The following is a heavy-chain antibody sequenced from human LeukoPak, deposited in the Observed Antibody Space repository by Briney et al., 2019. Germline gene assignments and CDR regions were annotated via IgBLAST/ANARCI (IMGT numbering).Heavy chain of an antibody. CDR3: ARDRGSSWYRWFDP. D-gene: IGHD6-13*01. CDR1: GASISSSSYY. CDR2: IYYSGNT. V-gene: IGHV4-39*07. J-gene: IGHJ5*02. Sequence: SETLSLTCTVSGASISSSSYYWGWIRQPPGKGLEWIGSIYYSGNTYYNPSLKSRVIISVDTSNNQFSLKLSSVTAADTAVYYCARDRGSSWYRWFDPWGQGTLVTVSS.